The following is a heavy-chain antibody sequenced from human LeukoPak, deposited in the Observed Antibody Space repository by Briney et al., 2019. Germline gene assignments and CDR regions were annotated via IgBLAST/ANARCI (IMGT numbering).Heavy chain of an antibody. CDR2: INGGNGNT. Sequence: GASVKVSCKASGYSFTSYAMHWVRQAPGQRLEWIGWINGGNGNTKYSDKFQGRVTITRDTSASTDYMELSSLRSEDTAVYYCARVGTYGGEPFDYWGQGTLVTVSS. J-gene: IGHJ4*02. CDR3: ARVGTYGGEPFDY. CDR1: GYSFTSYA. D-gene: IGHD4-23*01. V-gene: IGHV1-3*01.